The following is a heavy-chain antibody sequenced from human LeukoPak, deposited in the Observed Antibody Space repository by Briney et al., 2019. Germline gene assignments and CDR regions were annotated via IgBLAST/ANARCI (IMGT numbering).Heavy chain of an antibody. CDR2: IYSGGST. D-gene: IGHD6-19*01. V-gene: IGHV3-66*01. CDR1: GFTVSSNY. Sequence: PGGSLRLSCAASGFTVSSNYMSWVRQAPGKGLEWVSVIYSGGSTYYADSVKGRFTISRDNSKNKLYLQMNSLRAEDTAVYYCARVGSSEFSYFDYWGQGTLVTVST. J-gene: IGHJ4*02. CDR3: ARVGSSEFSYFDY.